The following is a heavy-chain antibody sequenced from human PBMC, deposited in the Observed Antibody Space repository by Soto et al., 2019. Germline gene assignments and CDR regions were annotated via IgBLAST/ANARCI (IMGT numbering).Heavy chain of an antibody. CDR2: ISGSGGST. Sequence: LRLSCAASGFTFSSYAMSWVRQAPGKGLEWVSVISGSGGSTYYADSVKGRFTISRDNSKNTLYLQMNSLRAEDTAVYNCAKAVVQGAYNYYGMDVWGQGTTVTVSS. V-gene: IGHV3-23*01. D-gene: IGHD5-12*01. CDR1: GFTFSSYA. J-gene: IGHJ6*02. CDR3: AKAVVQGAYNYYGMDV.